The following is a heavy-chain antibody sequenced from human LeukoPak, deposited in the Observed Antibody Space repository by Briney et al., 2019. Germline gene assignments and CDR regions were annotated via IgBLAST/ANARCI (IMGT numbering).Heavy chain of an antibody. D-gene: IGHD2-8*01. CDR2: IYYSGST. CDR3: ARGGYCTNGVCYFVFDY. V-gene: IGHV4-59*01. CDR1: GGSISSYY. J-gene: IGHJ4*02. Sequence: SETLSLTCTVSGGSISSYYWSWIRQPPGKGLEWIGYIYYSGSTNYNPSLKSRVTISVDTSKNQFSLKLSSVTAADTAVYYCARGGYCTNGVCYFVFDYWGQGTLVTASS.